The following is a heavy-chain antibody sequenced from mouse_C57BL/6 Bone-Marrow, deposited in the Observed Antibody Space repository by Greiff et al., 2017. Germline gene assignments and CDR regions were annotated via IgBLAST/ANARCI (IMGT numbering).Heavy chain of an antibody. D-gene: IGHD1-1*01. Sequence: EVQLEESVAELVRPGASVKLSCTASGFNIKNSYMHWVKQRPEQGLEWIGKIDPANGDTKYAPKFQGKATITADTSSNTAYLQLSSLTSEDPAVYYCARWVSSRGFAYWGQGTLVTVSA. CDR2: IDPANGDT. J-gene: IGHJ3*01. CDR3: ARWVSSRGFAY. V-gene: IGHV14-3*01. CDR1: GFNIKNSY.